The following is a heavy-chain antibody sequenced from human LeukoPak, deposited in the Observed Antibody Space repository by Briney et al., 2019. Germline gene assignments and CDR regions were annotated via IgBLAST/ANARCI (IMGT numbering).Heavy chain of an antibody. J-gene: IGHJ5*02. CDR3: ARVAAYTSTWSWFDP. D-gene: IGHD6-13*01. Sequence: ASVKVSSKASGYAFTGYYLHWVRQATGQGLEWVAYINPDTGGTNYAQKFQGRVTVTRDASISTAYMEMSRLTSDDTAIYYCARVAAYTSTWSWFDPWGQGTLVTVSS. CDR1: GYAFTGYY. V-gene: IGHV1-2*02. CDR2: INPDTGGT.